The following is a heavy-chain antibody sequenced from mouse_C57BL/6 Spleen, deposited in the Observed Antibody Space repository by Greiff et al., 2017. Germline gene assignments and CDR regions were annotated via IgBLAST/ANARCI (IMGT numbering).Heavy chain of an antibody. CDR3: ARSGYYSNSDFAY. CDR1: GYAFSSYW. Sequence: QVQLQQSGAELVKPGASVKISCKASGYAFSSYWMNWVKQRPGKGLEWIGQIYPGDGDTNYNGKFKGKATLTADKSSITAYMQLSSLTSEDSAVYFCARSGYYSNSDFAYWGQGTLVTVSA. D-gene: IGHD2-5*01. V-gene: IGHV1-80*01. J-gene: IGHJ3*01. CDR2: IYPGDGDT.